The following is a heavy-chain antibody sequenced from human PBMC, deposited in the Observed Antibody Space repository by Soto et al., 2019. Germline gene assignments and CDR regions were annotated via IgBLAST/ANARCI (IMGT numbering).Heavy chain of an antibody. CDR1: GFSFSSYA. Sequence: EVQLLESGGGLVQPGGSLRLSCAASGFSFSSYAMVWVRQAPGKGLEWVSVISARGGSSYFADSVKGRFTISRDNSKNVLSLEMNSGRVEDTAIYFCAKGSIEYSSSVDNWGQGTLVLVSS. J-gene: IGHJ4*02. D-gene: IGHD5-12*01. CDR3: AKGSIEYSSSVDN. CDR2: ISARGGSS. V-gene: IGHV3-23*01.